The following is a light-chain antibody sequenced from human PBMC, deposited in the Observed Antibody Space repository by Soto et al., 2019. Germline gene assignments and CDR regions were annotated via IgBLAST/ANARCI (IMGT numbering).Light chain of an antibody. CDR2: GNS. CDR1: SSNIGAGYD. J-gene: IGLJ3*02. CDR3: QSYDSSLSGSV. Sequence: VLTQPPSVSGAPGQRVTISCTGSSSNIGAGYDVHWYQQLPGTAPKLLIYGNSIRPSGVPDRFSGSKSGTSAPLAITGLQAEDEADYYCQSYDSSLSGSVFGGGTKLTVL. V-gene: IGLV1-40*01.